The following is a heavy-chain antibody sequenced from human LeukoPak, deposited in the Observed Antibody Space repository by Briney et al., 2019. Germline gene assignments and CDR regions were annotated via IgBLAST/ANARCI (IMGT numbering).Heavy chain of an antibody. D-gene: IGHD3-22*01. J-gene: IGHJ1*01. CDR3: ARGPYYYDSSGYHKYFQH. CDR1: GGTFSSYA. V-gene: IGHV1-69*04. CDR2: IIPILGIA. Sequence: SVKVSCKASGGTFSSYAISWVRQAPGQGLEWMGRIIPILGIANYAQKFQGRVTITADKSTSTAYMELSSLRSEDTAVYYCARGPYYYDSSGYHKYFQHWGQGTLVTVSS.